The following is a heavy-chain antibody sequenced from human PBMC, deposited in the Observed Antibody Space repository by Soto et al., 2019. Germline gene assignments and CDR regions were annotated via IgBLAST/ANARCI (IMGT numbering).Heavy chain of an antibody. CDR2: ISGSGDST. CDR3: ARRGPGTYFDY. V-gene: IGHV3-23*01. J-gene: IGHJ4*02. D-gene: IGHD1-1*01. CDR1: GFTFSSYA. Sequence: GGFLRLSCAASGFTFSSYAMNWVRQAPGKGLEWVSVISGSGDSTYYADSVKGRFTISRDNSKNTLYLQMNSLRTEDTAVYYCARRGPGTYFDYWGQGTLVTVSS.